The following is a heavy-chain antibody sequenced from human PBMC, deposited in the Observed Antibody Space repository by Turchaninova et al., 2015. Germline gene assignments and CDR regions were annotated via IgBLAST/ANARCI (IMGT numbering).Heavy chain of an antibody. CDR1: GFTFDVFW. Sequence: DVQLVESGGGLVQPGGSLRLSCAASGFTFDVFWMNWVRQAPGRGVQWVANIKKDYSEKYYVYSVKGRFTITRDNTKNSLYLQRNSLRAEDTAVYYCARDRGDGMDVWGQGTIVAVSS. V-gene: IGHV3-7*03. J-gene: IGHJ6*02. CDR3: ARDRGDGMDV. CDR2: IKKDYSEK.